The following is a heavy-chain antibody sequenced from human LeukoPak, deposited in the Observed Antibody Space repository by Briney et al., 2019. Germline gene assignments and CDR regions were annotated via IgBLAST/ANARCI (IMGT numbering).Heavy chain of an antibody. CDR1: GYTFTSYY. Sequence: ASVKVSCKASGYTFTSYYMHWVRQAPGQGLEWMGWINPNSGGTNYAQKFQGRVTMTRDTSISTAYMELSRLRSDDTAVYYCARGTGSGSYSPLPDYWGQGTLVTVSS. V-gene: IGHV1-2*02. CDR2: INPNSGGT. CDR3: ARGTGSGSYSPLPDY. D-gene: IGHD1-26*01. J-gene: IGHJ4*02.